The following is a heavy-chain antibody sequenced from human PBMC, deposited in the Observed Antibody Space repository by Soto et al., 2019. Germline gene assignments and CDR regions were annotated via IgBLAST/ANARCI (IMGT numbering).Heavy chain of an antibody. Sequence: SETLSLTCAGYGGSFSGYYWSWIRQPPGKGLEWIGEIKHSGSTNYNPSLKSRGTISVDTSKNQFSLKLSSVTAADTAVYYCARVPLWSGYRRPYFSYYGMDVWGQGTTVTVSS. CDR3: ARVPLWSGYRRPYFSYYGMDV. V-gene: IGHV4-34*01. J-gene: IGHJ6*02. CDR2: IKHSGST. D-gene: IGHD3-3*01. CDR1: GGSFSGYY.